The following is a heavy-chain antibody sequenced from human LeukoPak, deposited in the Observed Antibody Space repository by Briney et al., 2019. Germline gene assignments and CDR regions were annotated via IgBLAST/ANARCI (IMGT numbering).Heavy chain of an antibody. V-gene: IGHV3-73*01. Sequence: PGGSLRLSCAASGFTFSGSAVHWVRQASGKGLEWVGRIRSKANSYATAYAASVKGRFTISRDDSKNTAYLQMNSLKTEDTAVYYCTRQAPPTVTQPRSFDYWGQGTLVTVSS. D-gene: IGHD4-17*01. CDR2: IRSKANSYAT. CDR3: TRQAPPTVTQPRSFDY. CDR1: GFTFSGSA. J-gene: IGHJ4*02.